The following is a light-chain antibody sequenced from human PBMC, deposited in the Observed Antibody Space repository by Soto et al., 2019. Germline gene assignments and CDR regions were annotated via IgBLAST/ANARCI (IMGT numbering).Light chain of an antibody. CDR2: AAS. Sequence: DIQMTQSPSSLSASVGDRFTITCLSSQSISSYLNCYQQKPGKAPKLLIYAASSLQSGVPSRFSGSGSGTEFTLTISSLQPGDFATYYCQQSETYPLTFGQGTRLEIK. CDR1: QSISSY. J-gene: IGKJ5*01. V-gene: IGKV1-39*01. CDR3: QQSETYPLT.